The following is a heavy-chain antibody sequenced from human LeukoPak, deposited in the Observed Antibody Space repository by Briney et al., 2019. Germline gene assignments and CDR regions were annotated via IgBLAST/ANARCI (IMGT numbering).Heavy chain of an antibody. D-gene: IGHD5-18*01. J-gene: IGHJ3*02. CDR3: AKDMMFHNYGASDI. V-gene: IGHV3-9*01. CDR2: ISWNSGSI. Sequence: HPGGSLRLSCAASGFTFDNNAMHWVRHTPGKGLEWVSGISWNSGSIGYAGSVQGRFTISRDNAKNSLYLQMNSLRDEDTALYYCAKDMMFHNYGASDIWGQGTMVTVSS. CDR1: GFTFDNNA.